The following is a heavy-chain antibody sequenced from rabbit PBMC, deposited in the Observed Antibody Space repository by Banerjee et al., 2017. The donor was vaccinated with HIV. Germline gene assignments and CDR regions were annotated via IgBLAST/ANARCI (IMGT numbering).Heavy chain of an antibody. V-gene: IGHV1S45*01. CDR1: GIDFSSYYY. CDR3: ARDLSYIIYYMDL. D-gene: IGHD1-1*01. J-gene: IGHJ4*01. Sequence: QQQLEESGGDLVKPEGSLTLTCTASGIDFSSYYYMCWVRQAPGKGLEWIGFIYAGNNGSPYYASWAKGRFTISKTSSTTVTLQMTSLTAADTATYFCARDLSYIIYYMDLRGPGTLVTVS. CDR2: IYAGNNGSP.